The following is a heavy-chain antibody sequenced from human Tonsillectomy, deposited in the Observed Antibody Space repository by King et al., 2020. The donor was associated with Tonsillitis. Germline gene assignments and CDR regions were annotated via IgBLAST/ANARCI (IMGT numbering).Heavy chain of an antibody. CDR3: ATPPPGRTGYYKGGWFDP. V-gene: IGHV3-23*04. D-gene: IGHD3-9*01. CDR2: ISDSGSST. Sequence: VQLVESGGGLVQPGGSLRLSCAASGFTFSSYAMSWVRQAPGKGLEWLSGISDSGSSTYYADSVKGRFTISRDNSKNTLYLLMNSLRAEDTAVYYCATPPPGRTGYYKGGWFDPWGQGTLVTVSS. J-gene: IGHJ5*02. CDR1: GFTFSSYA.